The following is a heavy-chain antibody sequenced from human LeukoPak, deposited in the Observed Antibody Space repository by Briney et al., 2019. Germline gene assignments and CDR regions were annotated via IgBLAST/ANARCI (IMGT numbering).Heavy chain of an antibody. D-gene: IGHD5-12*01. Sequence: GESLKISCKGSGYSFTSYWIGWVRQMPGKGLESMGIIYPADSDTAYSPFFQGQVTISADKSISTVYLQWSSLKASDTAMYYCARGGYSAYEFDCWGQGTLVTVSS. CDR3: ARGGYSAYEFDC. J-gene: IGHJ4*02. V-gene: IGHV5-51*01. CDR2: IYPADSDT. CDR1: GYSFTSYW.